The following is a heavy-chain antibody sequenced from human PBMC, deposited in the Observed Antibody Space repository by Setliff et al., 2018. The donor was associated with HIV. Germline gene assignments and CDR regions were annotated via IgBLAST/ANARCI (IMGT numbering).Heavy chain of an antibody. CDR3: ARRRADYDSSGHCREDFDY. V-gene: IGHV4-39*01. D-gene: IGHD3-22*01. CDR2: IYYSGTT. Sequence: SETLSLTCTVSGDSISSSSCYWAWIRQPPGKGLEWIGNIYYSGTTFYNPSLKSRVTVSVDTSKNQFSLRLNSVTAADTAVYYCARRRADYDSSGHCREDFDYWGQGTLVTVSS. CDR1: GDSISSSSCY. J-gene: IGHJ4*02.